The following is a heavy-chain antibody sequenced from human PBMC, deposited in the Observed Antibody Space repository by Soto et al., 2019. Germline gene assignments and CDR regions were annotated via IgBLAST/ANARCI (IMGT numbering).Heavy chain of an antibody. J-gene: IGHJ4*02. CDR2: ISPDGSDT. CDR1: GITFSTSW. V-gene: IGHV3-74*01. D-gene: IGHD1-1*01. Sequence: EVQLVESGGALVQPGGPLRLSCEASGITFSTSWMNWARQAPGKGLVWVSRISPDGSDTSYADSVKGRFTVSRDNAKNTPYLQMNSLRAEDTAVYYYASLDSTLPVVPAVVQDFWGRGTLVTVSS. CDR3: ASLDSTLPVVPAVVQDF.